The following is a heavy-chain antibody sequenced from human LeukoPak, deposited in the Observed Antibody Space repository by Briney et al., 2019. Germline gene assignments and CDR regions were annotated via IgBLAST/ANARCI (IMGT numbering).Heavy chain of an antibody. D-gene: IGHD5-18*01. V-gene: IGHV3-23*01. CDR2: ISGSGGST. CDR1: GFTFSSYA. J-gene: IGHJ4*02. CDR3: TKDRLTGYSFGYSYFDY. Sequence: PGGSLRLSCAASGFTFSSYAMTWVRQAPGKGLEWVSTISGSGGSTYYADSVKGRFTISRDNSKNTLYLQMNGLRAEDTAVYYCTKDRLTGYSFGYSYFDYWGQGTLVTVSS.